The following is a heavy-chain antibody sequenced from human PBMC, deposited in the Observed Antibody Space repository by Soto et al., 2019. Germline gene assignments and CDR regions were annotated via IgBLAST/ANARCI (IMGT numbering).Heavy chain of an antibody. V-gene: IGHV4-31*03. CDR1: GGSISSGGYY. CDR3: ARSGYSYGPNPLLY. J-gene: IGHJ4*02. CDR2: IYYSGST. Sequence: QVQLQESGPGLVKPSQTLSLTCTVSGGSISSGGYYWSWIRQHPGKGLEWIGYIYYSGSTYYNPSLKSRVTISVDTPKNQCSLKLSSVTAAETAVYYCARSGYSYGPNPLLYWGQGTLVTVSS. D-gene: IGHD5-18*01.